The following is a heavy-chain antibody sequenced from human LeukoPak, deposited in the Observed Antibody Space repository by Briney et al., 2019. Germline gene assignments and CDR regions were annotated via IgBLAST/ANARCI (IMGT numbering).Heavy chain of an antibody. V-gene: IGHV1-69*05. CDR2: FIPIFGTA. D-gene: IGHD3-10*01. Sequence: SVKVSCKASGGTFSSYAISWVRQAPGQGLEWMGGFIPIFGTANYAQKFLGRVTITTDESTSTAYMELSSLRSEDTAVYYCAREVGYYYGSGSYSHWGQGTLVTVSS. CDR1: GGTFSSYA. J-gene: IGHJ4*02. CDR3: AREVGYYYGSGSYSH.